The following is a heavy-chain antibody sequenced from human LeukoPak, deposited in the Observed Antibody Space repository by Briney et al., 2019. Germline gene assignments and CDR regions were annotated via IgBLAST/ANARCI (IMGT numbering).Heavy chain of an antibody. D-gene: IGHD5-18*01. CDR1: GGTFSSYA. CDR2: IIPIFGTA. J-gene: IGHJ4*02. Sequence: ASVKVSCKASGGTFSSYAISWVRQAPGQGLEWMGGIIPIFGTANYAQKFQGRVTITADESTSTAYMDLRSLRSDDTAVYYCARETEDTAMVAFDYWGQGTLVTVSS. CDR3: ARETEDTAMVAFDY. V-gene: IGHV1-69*13.